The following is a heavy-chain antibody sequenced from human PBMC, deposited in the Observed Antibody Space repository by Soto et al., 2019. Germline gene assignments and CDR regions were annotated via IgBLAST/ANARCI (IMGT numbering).Heavy chain of an antibody. J-gene: IGHJ4*02. Sequence: QLQLQESGPGLVKPSETLSLTCTVSGDSISSSGYYWGWIRQPPGKGLEWIGSIYYSGSTYYNPSFKSRVTISVDTSKNQFSLKLSSVTAADTAVYYCARGKWDLLLTPFDNDYWGQGTLVTVSS. V-gene: IGHV4-39*01. CDR3: ARGKWDLLLTPFDNDY. CDR2: IYYSGST. CDR1: GDSISSSGYY. D-gene: IGHD1-26*01.